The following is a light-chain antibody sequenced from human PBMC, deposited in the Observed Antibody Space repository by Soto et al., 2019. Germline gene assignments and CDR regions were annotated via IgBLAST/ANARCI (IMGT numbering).Light chain of an antibody. CDR2: DVT. Sequence: QSALTQPRSVSGSPGQSVTISCTGTSSDVGGYTYVSWYRQHPGKAPKLIIYDVTERPSGVPARFSGSKSGNTASLTISGLQAEDEADYYCCSYAGSYTYVFGTGTKLTVL. V-gene: IGLV2-11*01. J-gene: IGLJ1*01. CDR3: CSYAGSYTYV. CDR1: SSDVGGYTY.